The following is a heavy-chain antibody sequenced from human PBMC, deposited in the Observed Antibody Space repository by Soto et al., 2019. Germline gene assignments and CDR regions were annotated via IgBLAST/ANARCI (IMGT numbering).Heavy chain of an antibody. D-gene: IGHD2-8*02. CDR2: ISRDGGTK. CDR3: TGGVASGC. J-gene: IGHJ4*02. CDR1: GFTVSTYG. Sequence: QVPLVESGGGVVQPGRSLRLSCAVSGFTVSTYGMHWVRQAPGKGLEWVAVISRDGGTKYYADSVKGRFSISRDNSMNTLFLEMNSLRGDDMAVYYFTGGVASGCWRQVTLFTVFS. V-gene: IGHV3-30*03.